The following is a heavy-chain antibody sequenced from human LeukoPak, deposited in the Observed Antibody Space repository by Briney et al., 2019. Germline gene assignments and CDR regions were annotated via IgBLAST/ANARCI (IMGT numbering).Heavy chain of an antibody. J-gene: IGHJ4*02. V-gene: IGHV1-24*01. CDR2: FDPEDGET. CDR1: GYTLTELS. CDR3: AAEFGSGSYLSWYFDY. Sequence: GASVKVSCKVSGYTLTELSMHWVRQAPGKGLEWMGGFDPEDGETIYAQKFQGRVTMTEDTSTDTAYMELSSLRSEDTAVYYCAAEFGSGSYLSWYFDYWGQGTLVTVSS. D-gene: IGHD3-10*01.